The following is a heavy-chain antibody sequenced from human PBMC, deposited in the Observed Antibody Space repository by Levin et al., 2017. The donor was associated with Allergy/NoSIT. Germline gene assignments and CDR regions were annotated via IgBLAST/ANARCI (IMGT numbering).Heavy chain of an antibody. V-gene: IGHV5-10-1*01. CDR2: IDPSDSYT. J-gene: IGHJ4*02. Sequence: GASVKVSCKGSGYNFSSNWISWVRQMPGKGLEWMGRIDPSDSYTNYSPSFQGHVTISTDKSISTAYLQWSSLRAADAAMYYCARRFDYGGTSAGFDYWGQGTLVTVSS. CDR3: ARRFDYGGTSAGFDY. CDR1: GYNFSSNW. D-gene: IGHD4/OR15-4a*01.